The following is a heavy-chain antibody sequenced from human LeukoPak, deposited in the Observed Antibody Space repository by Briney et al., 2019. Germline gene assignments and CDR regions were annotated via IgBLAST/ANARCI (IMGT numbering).Heavy chain of an antibody. J-gene: IGHJ4*02. CDR1: GFTFSSYW. D-gene: IGHD3-16*02. CDR3: ARVVGDYYDYVWGSYRPYYFDY. CDR2: IKQDGSEK. Sequence: GGSLRLSCAASGFTFSSYWMSWVRQAPGKGLEWVANIKQDGSEKYYVDSVKGRFTISRDNAKNSLYLQMNSLRAEDTAVYYCARVVGDYYDYVWGSYRPYYFDYWGQGTLVTVSS. V-gene: IGHV3-7*01.